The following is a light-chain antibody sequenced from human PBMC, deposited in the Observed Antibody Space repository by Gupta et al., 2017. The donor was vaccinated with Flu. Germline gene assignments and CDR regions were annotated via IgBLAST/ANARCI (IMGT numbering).Light chain of an antibody. V-gene: IGLV3-25*02. CDR3: QSTDITGTYRV. CDR2: KDT. Sequence: SYALGQPPSMSVSPGQTARITCSGDALPKQYAYWYQQKPGQAPVLLIYKDTERPSGIPERVSGSSSGTTVTLTISGVQAEDEADYYCQSTDITGTYRVFGGGTKLTVL. J-gene: IGLJ2*01. CDR1: ALPKQY.